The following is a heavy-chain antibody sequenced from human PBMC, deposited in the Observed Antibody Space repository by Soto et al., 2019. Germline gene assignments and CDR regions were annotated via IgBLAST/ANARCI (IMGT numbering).Heavy chain of an antibody. Sequence: PGESLKISCKGSGYSFTSYWIGWVRQMPGKGLEWMGIIYPGDSDTRYSPSFQGQVTISADKSISTAYLQWSSLKASDTAMYYCARSGNHTRYYYYGMDVWGQGTTVTVSS. CDR1: GYSFTSYW. CDR3: ARSGNHTRYYYYGMDV. D-gene: IGHD3-3*01. V-gene: IGHV5-51*01. CDR2: IYPGDSDT. J-gene: IGHJ6*02.